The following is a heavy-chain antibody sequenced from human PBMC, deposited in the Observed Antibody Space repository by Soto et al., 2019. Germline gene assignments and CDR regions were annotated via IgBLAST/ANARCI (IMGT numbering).Heavy chain of an antibody. CDR3: ARAIRSNSGYEPDWYFDL. D-gene: IGHD5-12*01. CDR2: IYHSGST. J-gene: IGHJ2*01. V-gene: IGHV4-30-2*01. Sequence: PSETLSLTCAVSGGSISSGGYSWSWIRQPPGKGLEWIGYIYHSGSTYYNPSLKSRVTISVDRSKNQFSLKLMSLSAADTAVYYCARAIRSNSGYEPDWYFDLWGRGTLVTVSS. CDR1: GGSISSGGYS.